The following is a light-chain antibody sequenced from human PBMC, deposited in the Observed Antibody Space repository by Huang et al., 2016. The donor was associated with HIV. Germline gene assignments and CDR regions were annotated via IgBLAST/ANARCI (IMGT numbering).Light chain of an antibody. CDR1: QSVSSN. CDR2: GAS. J-gene: IGKJ4*01. V-gene: IGKV3-15*01. Sequence: EIVMTQSPATLSVSPGERATLACRASQSVSSNLARYQQKPGQAPRLRIYGASTRATGIPARFSGSGSGTEFTLTISSLQSEDFAVYYCQQYNNWLTFGGGTKVESK. CDR3: QQYNNWLT.